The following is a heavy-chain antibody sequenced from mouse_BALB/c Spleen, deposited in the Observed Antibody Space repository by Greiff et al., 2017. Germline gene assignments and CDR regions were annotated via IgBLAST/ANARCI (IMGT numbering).Heavy chain of an antibody. CDR2: INPSNGGT. Sequence: QVQLKQSGAELVKPGASVKLSCKASGYTFTSYYMYWVKQRPGQGLEWIGEINPSNGGTNFNEKFKSKATLTVDKSSSTAYMQLSSLTSEDSAVYYCTRGYDGWFAYWGQGTLVTVSA. J-gene: IGHJ3*01. D-gene: IGHD2-2*01. CDR3: TRGYDGWFAY. V-gene: IGHV1S81*02. CDR1: GYTFTSYY.